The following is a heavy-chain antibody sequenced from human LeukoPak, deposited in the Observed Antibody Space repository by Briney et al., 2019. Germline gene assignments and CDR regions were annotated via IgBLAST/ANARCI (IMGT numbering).Heavy chain of an antibody. J-gene: IGHJ4*02. Sequence: ASVKVSCKASGYTFTGYYMHWVRQAPGQGLEWMGWINPNSGGTNYAQKFQGRVTMTRDTSISTAYMELSRLRSDDTAVYYCARATHNYGSGSYYIGYWGQGTLVTVSS. CDR3: ARATHNYGSGSYYIGY. V-gene: IGHV1-2*02. D-gene: IGHD3-10*01. CDR2: INPNSGGT. CDR1: GYTFTGYY.